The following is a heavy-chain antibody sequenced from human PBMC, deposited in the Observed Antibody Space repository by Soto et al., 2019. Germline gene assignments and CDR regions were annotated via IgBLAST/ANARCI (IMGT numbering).Heavy chain of an antibody. D-gene: IGHD3-3*02. CDR3: AREVGFLEWLGLSTPGILTYYYGMDV. CDR2: IYYSGST. J-gene: IGHJ6*02. Sequence: TSETLSLTCTVSGGSISSGGYYWSWIRQHPGKGLEWIGYIYYSGSTYYNPSLKSRVTISVDTSKNQFSLKLSSVTAADTAVYYCAREVGFLEWLGLSTPGILTYYYGMDVWGQGTTVTVSS. V-gene: IGHV4-31*03. CDR1: GGSISSGGYY.